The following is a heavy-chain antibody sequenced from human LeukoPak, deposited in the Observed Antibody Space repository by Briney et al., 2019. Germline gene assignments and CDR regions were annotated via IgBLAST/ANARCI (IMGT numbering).Heavy chain of an antibody. CDR2: IKNRNRGRTT. Sequence: GGSLRLSCAASGFTFPDAWMHWVRQAPGKGLEWVGRIKNRNRGRTTDYTAPVKGRFTISRDDSRDTVYLQMNSLKTDDTAVYYCVTDGGQLPYYFTYWGQGPLVTVSS. V-gene: IGHV3-15*01. CDR3: VTDGGQLPYYFTY. D-gene: IGHD3-10*01. J-gene: IGHJ1*01. CDR1: GFTFPDAW.